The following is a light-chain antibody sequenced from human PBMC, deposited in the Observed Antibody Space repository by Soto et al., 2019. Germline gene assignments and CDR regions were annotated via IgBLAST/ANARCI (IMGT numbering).Light chain of an antibody. CDR1: QSISAW. CDR3: QQYDPYSYT. Sequence: DIQMTQSPSFLSASVGDRVTLTCRASQSISAWLAWYQVKPGQAPKLLIYGASSLGSGVPSRFSGSGSGTEFTLTISSLQPEDFATYYCQQYDPYSYTFGQGTKLEIK. J-gene: IGKJ2*01. CDR2: GAS. V-gene: IGKV1-5*01.